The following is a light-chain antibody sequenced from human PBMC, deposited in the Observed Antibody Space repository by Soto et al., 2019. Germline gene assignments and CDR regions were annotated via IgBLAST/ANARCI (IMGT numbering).Light chain of an antibody. J-gene: IGKJ2*01. Sequence: EIVLTQSPGTLSLSPGETATLSCRASQNFGNTFLAWYQQKPGQAPSLLIYDASNSATGIPARFSGSRSETDFTLPISRLEPEDFAVYLCQQYGSSPYTFGQGTRLEIK. V-gene: IGKV3-20*01. CDR1: QNFGNTF. CDR3: QQYGSSPYT. CDR2: DAS.